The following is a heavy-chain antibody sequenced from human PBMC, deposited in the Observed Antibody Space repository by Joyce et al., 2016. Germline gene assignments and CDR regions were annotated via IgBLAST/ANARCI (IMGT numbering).Heavy chain of an antibody. CDR1: GFTFRSYS. V-gene: IGHV3-21*02. CDR2: ISGSSDDI. D-gene: IGHD2-15*01. Sequence: EVQLVESGGGLVKPGGSLRLSCAASGFTFRSYSMNWVLQAPGKGLEWFSSISGSSDDIYDADSVRGRFTLSRDKAKNSLFLQMNSLRAEDTAVYYCARERHLGYCSGGTCYGAQYDYWGQGTLVTVSS. J-gene: IGHJ4*02. CDR3: ARERHLGYCSGGTCYGAQYDY.